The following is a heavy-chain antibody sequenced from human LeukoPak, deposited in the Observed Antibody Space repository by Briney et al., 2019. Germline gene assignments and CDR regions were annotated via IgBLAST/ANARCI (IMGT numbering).Heavy chain of an antibody. V-gene: IGHV3-23*01. CDR2: INHSGGIT. CDR3: AMDLGY. Sequence: GGSLRLSCAASGFPFSSYDMSWVRQAPGKGLEWVSTINHSGGITYYADSVRGRFIIFRDNSKNTVSLQMNSLTAEDTAVHYCAMDLGYWGQGTLVTVSS. J-gene: IGHJ4*02. CDR1: GFPFSSYD.